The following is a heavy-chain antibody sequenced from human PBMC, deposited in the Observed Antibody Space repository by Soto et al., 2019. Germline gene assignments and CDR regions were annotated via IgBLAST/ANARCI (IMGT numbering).Heavy chain of an antibody. Sequence: QVQLVQSGAEEKKPGASVKVSCKASGYTFTGYAMHWVRQAPGHRLEWMGWINAGNGNTKYSQKFRGRVTITRDTSASTTYMEVSSLRSEDTAVYYCARSVAVAADFDYWGQGTLLTVSS. V-gene: IGHV1-3*05. D-gene: IGHD6-19*01. CDR3: ARSVAVAADFDY. J-gene: IGHJ4*02. CDR2: INAGNGNT. CDR1: GYTFTGYA.